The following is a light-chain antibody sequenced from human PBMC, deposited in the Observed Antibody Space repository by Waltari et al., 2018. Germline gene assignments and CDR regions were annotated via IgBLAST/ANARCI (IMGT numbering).Light chain of an antibody. CDR1: QSVSSN. CDR2: GDS. CDR3: QQYNNWPPRP. V-gene: IGKV3-15*01. Sequence: EIVMTQSPATLSVSPGERATLSCRASQSVSSNLAWYQQKPGQAPRILIYGDSTRATGIPARFSGSGSGTEFTLTISSMQSEDFAVYYCQQYNNWPPRPFGQGTKVEIK. J-gene: IGKJ1*01.